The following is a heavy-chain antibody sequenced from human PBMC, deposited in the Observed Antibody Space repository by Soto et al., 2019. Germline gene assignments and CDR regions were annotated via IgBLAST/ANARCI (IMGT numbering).Heavy chain of an antibody. CDR3: ARGGDSSSWYEDPEYFQH. J-gene: IGHJ1*01. D-gene: IGHD6-13*01. V-gene: IGHV3-11*01. CDR2: ISSSGSTI. Sequence: QVQLVESGGGLVKPGGSLRLSCAASGFTFSDYYMSWIRQAPGKGLEWVSYISSSGSTIYYADSVKGRFTISRDNAKNSLDRQMNSLRAEDTAVYYCARGGDSSSWYEDPEYFQHWGQGTLVTVSS. CDR1: GFTFSDYY.